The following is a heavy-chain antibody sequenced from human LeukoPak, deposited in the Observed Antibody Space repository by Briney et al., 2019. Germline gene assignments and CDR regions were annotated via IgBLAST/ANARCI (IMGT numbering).Heavy chain of an antibody. V-gene: IGHV3-48*04. Sequence: GGSLRLSCAASGFPFSSYSMNWVRQAPGKGLEWISYIVTSGSLKKYADSVKGRFTISRDNAKNSLYLQMNSLRAEDTAVYYCARGNQAVPPMATMENAFDIWGQGTMVTVSS. CDR3: ARGNQAVPPMATMENAFDI. J-gene: IGHJ3*02. D-gene: IGHD5-24*01. CDR1: GFPFSSYS. CDR2: IVTSGSLK.